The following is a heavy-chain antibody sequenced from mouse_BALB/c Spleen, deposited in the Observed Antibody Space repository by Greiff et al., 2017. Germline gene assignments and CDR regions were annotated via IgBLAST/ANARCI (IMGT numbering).Heavy chain of an antibody. Sequence: VKLQESGAELVRPGVSVKISCKGSGYTFTDYAMHWVKQSHAKSLEWIGVISTYYGDASYNQKFKGKATMTVDKSSSTAYMELARLTSEDSAIYYCAIGDYAMDYWGQGTSVTVSS. J-gene: IGHJ4*01. D-gene: IGHD3-1*01. CDR1: GYTFTDYA. CDR3: AIGDYAMDY. V-gene: IGHV1S137*01. CDR2: ISTYYGDA.